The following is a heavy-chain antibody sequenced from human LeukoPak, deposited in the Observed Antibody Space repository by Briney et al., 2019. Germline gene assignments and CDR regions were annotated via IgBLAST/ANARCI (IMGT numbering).Heavy chain of an antibody. D-gene: IGHD3-10*01. CDR1: GFSPSSAM. J-gene: IGHJ6*03. CDR3: ASLGLWFGDFPRDYYNYYRDI. CDR2: ISSSSSTI. V-gene: IGHV3-48*04. Sequence: GGSLRVSCAVSGFSPSSAMVSCGRQAPGKGLEWVSYISSSSSTIYYADSVKGRFTISRDNAKNSLYLQMNSLRAENTAVYYCASLGLWFGDFPRDYYNYYRDIGPKDPTVPVSS.